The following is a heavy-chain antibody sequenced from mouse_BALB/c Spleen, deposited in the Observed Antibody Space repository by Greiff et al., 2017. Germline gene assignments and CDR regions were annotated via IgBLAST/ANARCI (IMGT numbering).Heavy chain of an antibody. CDR1: GYSFTGYN. J-gene: IGHJ2*01. Sequence: VQLQQSGPELEKPGASVKISCKASGYSFTGYNMNWVKQSNGKSLEWIGNIVPYYGGTSYNQKFKGKATFTVDKSSSTAYMQLNGLTSEDSAVYCCTGESDYYFDYWGQGTTVTVSS. D-gene: IGHD2-13*01. V-gene: IGHV1-39*01. CDR2: IVPYYGGT. CDR3: TGESDYYFDY.